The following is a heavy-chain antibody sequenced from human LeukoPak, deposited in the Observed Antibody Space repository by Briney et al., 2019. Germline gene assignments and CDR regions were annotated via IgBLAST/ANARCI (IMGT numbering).Heavy chain of an antibody. D-gene: IGHD5-18*01. Sequence: GSALKISSKSSGYSFTSYWICWGRQMPGEGVEWMGIIFPSGCDTRYNPSLHSQVPISADTSISTASLQWSSRKASDAAMYYCARLYTAMVMRQDAFHIWGQGPMVTVSS. CDR3: ARLYTAMVMRQDAFHI. V-gene: IGHV5-51*01. CDR1: GYSFTSYW. CDR2: IFPSGCDT. J-gene: IGHJ3*02.